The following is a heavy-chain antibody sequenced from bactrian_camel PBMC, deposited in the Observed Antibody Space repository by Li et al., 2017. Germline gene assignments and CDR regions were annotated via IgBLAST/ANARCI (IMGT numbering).Heavy chain of an antibody. CDR3: AANTGGYCYLLKALYFGS. V-gene: IGHV3S53*01. Sequence: VQLVESGGGSVQAGGSLKLSCATSRYIFSRCGMGWYRQSPGKERELVSTISPYGTTNYADSVKGRSTISRDISRNILYLQMNNLKPEDTAIYYCAANTGGYCYLLKALYFGSWGQGTQVTVSS. D-gene: IGHD2*01. J-gene: IGHJ6*01. CDR1: RYIFSRCG. CDR2: ISPYGTT.